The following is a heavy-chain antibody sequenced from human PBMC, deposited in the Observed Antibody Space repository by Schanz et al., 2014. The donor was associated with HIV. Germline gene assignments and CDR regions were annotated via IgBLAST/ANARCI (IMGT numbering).Heavy chain of an antibody. CDR1: GYIFTSNG. CDR3: ARYPRLIDYNTSQGMDV. J-gene: IGHJ6*02. CDR2: ISTSNGNT. D-gene: IGHD1-20*01. V-gene: IGHV1-18*01. Sequence: QVQLVQSGAEVKKPGASVRVSCKTSGYIFTSNGISWVRQAPGQGLEWMGWISTSNGNTNYAQKFQGRVFITADESTSTVNMELSSLRSGDTAVYYCARYPRLIDYNTSQGMDVWGQGTTVTVSS.